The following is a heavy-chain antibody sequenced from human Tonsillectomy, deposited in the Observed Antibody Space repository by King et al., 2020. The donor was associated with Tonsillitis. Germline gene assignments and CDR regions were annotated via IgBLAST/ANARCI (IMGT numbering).Heavy chain of an antibody. CDR1: GYNFAKYW. CDR3: ARQSRRGDFDY. CDR2: IFPGDSDT. J-gene: IGHJ4*02. V-gene: IGHV5-51*01. Sequence: VQLVESGAEVKKPGESLKISCTGSGYNFAKYWIGWVRQMPGKGLEWMGIIFPGDSDTRNSPSFQGQVTISADKYISTAYLQWSSLKASDTAMYYCARQSRRGDFDYWGQGTLVTVSS.